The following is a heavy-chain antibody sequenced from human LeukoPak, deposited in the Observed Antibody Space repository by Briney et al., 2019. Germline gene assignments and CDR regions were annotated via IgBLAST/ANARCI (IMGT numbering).Heavy chain of an antibody. Sequence: ASVKVSCTASGFTFTSSAVQWVRQARGQRLEWIGWIVVGSGNTNYAQKFQERVTITRDMSTSTAYMELSSLRSEDTAVYYCAARSNLALRLGELSSNYYFDYWGQGTLVTVSS. CDR2: IVVGSGNT. D-gene: IGHD3-16*02. V-gene: IGHV1-58*01. CDR3: AARSNLALRLGELSSNYYFDY. CDR1: GFTFTSSA. J-gene: IGHJ4*02.